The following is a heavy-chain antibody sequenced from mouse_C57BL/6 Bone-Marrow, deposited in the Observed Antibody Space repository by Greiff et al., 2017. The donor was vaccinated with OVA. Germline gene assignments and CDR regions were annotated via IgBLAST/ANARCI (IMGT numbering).Heavy chain of an antibody. CDR3: ATTVVDPWFAY. J-gene: IGHJ3*01. D-gene: IGHD1-1*01. CDR2: ISYDGSN. Sequence: ESGPGLVKPSQSLSLTCSVTGYSITSGYYWNWIRQFPGNKLEWMGYISYDGSNNYNPSLKNRISITRDTSKNQFFLKLNSVTTEDTATYYCATTVVDPWFAYWGQGTLVTVSA. V-gene: IGHV3-6*01. CDR1: GYSITSGYY.